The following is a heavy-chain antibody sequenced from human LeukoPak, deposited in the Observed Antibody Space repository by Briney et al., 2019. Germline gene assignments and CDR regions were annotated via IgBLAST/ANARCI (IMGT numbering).Heavy chain of an antibody. Sequence: ASVKVSCKASGYTFTSYGISWVRQAPGQGLEWMGWINPNSGGTNYAQKFQGRVTMTRDTSISTAYMELSRLRSDDTAVYYCAREDKAAFDIWGQGTMVTVSS. CDR2: INPNSGGT. V-gene: IGHV1-2*02. J-gene: IGHJ3*02. D-gene: IGHD2-15*01. CDR1: GYTFTSYG. CDR3: AREDKAAFDI.